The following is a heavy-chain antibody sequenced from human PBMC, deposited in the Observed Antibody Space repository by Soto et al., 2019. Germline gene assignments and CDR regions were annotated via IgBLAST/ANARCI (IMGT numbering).Heavy chain of an antibody. CDR1: GFTFSSYG. V-gene: IGHV3-30*18. Sequence: AGGSLRLSCAASGFTFSSYGMHWVRQAPGKGLEWVADISYDGSNKYYADSVKGRFTISRDNSKNTLYLQMNSLRAEDTAVYYCAKVRLQYYYYYGMDVWGQGTTVTVSS. J-gene: IGHJ6*02. D-gene: IGHD4-4*01. CDR3: AKVRLQYYYYYGMDV. CDR2: ISYDGSNK.